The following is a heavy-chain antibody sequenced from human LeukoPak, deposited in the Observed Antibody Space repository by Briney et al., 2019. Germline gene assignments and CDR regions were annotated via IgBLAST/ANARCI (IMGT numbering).Heavy chain of an antibody. V-gene: IGHV4-59*01. CDR1: GVSISSYY. D-gene: IGHD6-13*01. CDR3: ARGRSWYDWFDP. Sequence: SETLSLTCTVSGVSISSYYWSWIRQPPGKGLEWIGYIYYSGSTNYNPSLKSRVTISVDTYKNQFSLKLSSVTAADTAVYYCARGRSWYDWFDPWGQGTLVTVSS. J-gene: IGHJ5*02. CDR2: IYYSGST.